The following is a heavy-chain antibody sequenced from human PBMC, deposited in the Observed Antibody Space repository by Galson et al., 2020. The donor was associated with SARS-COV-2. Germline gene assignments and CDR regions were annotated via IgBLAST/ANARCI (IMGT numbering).Heavy chain of an antibody. D-gene: IGHD3-16*02. Sequence: SETLSLTCVVSGGSISSNNWWSWVRQPPGKGLEWIGEIYHTGTTNDNPSLESRLIISVDKSKNQFSLRLKSLTAADTAVYYCARDGAVVAAGMGALSSWGQGTLVTVSS. CDR1: GGSISSNNW. CDR3: ARDGAVVAAGMGALSS. CDR2: IYHTGTT. V-gene: IGHV4-4*02. J-gene: IGHJ5*02.